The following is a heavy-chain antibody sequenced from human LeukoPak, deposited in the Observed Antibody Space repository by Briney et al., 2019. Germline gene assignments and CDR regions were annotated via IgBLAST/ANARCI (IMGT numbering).Heavy chain of an antibody. D-gene: IGHD6-19*01. CDR3: ARSSSGWYNFDY. Sequence: GGSLRLSCAASGFTFSSYAMSWVRQAPGKGLEWVSGISGSGGSTYYADSVKGRFTISRDNSKNTLYLQMNSLRAEDTALYYCARSSSGWYNFDYWGQGTLVTVSS. CDR1: GFTFSSYA. V-gene: IGHV3-23*01. J-gene: IGHJ4*02. CDR2: ISGSGGST.